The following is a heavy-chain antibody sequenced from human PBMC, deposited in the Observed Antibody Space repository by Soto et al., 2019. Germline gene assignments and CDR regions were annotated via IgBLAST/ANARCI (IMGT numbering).Heavy chain of an antibody. D-gene: IGHD3-3*01. Sequence: TSETLSLTCAVYGGSVSGYYWNWIRQPPGKGLEWIGEINHTGGTHYSPSLKSRVTMSVDTSKNQFSLRLSSVTAADTAIYYCATRITVFGLLIPPFDPWGQGTQVTVSS. CDR3: ATRITVFGLLIPPFDP. V-gene: IGHV4-34*01. J-gene: IGHJ5*02. CDR2: INHTGGT. CDR1: GGSVSGYY.